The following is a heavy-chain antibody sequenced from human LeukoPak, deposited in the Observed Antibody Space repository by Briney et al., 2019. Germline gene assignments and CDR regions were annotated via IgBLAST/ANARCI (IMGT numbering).Heavy chain of an antibody. CDR1: GGSFSGYY. CDR2: ISHRGST. V-gene: IGHV4-34*01. CDR3: ARDTAALDS. Sequence: SETLSLTCAVYGGSFSGYYWSWIRQSPGKGLEWIGEISHRGSTNYNPSLKSRVTISIDSSKNQFSLRLSSVTVADNAIYYCARDTAALDSWGQGTLVTVSS. J-gene: IGHJ5*01. D-gene: IGHD6-13*01.